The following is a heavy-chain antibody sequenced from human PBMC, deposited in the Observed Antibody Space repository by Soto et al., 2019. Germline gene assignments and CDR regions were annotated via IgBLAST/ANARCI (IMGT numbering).Heavy chain of an antibody. CDR3: GRDGVAATPLGWFDP. J-gene: IGHJ5*02. Sequence: QVQLVQSGAEVQKPGASVKVSCKASGYTFIGYYIHWVRQAPGQGLEWMGRINPRSGDTTYAQKFQGRLTMTRDPSISTAYMELSSPRSDDTAVYYCGRDGVAATPLGWFDPWGQVALVTVSS. D-gene: IGHD1-26*01. CDR2: INPRSGDT. V-gene: IGHV1-2*06. CDR1: GYTFIGYY.